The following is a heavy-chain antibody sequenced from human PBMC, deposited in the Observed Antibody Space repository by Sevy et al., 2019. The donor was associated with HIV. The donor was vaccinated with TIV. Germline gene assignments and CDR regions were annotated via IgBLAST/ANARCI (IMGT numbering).Heavy chain of an antibody. Sequence: SETLSLTCAVYXGSFSGYYWSWIRQPPGKGLEWIGEINHSGSTNYNPSLKSRVTISVDTSKNQFSLKLSSVTAADTAVYXCARDSGTTEWGFDYWGQGTLVTVSS. J-gene: IGHJ4*02. CDR1: XGSFSGYY. CDR3: ARDSGTTEWGFDY. D-gene: IGHD1-1*01. CDR2: INHSGST. V-gene: IGHV4-34*01.